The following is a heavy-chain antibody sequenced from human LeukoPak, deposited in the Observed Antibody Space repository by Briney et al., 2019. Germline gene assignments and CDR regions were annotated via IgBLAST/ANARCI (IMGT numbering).Heavy chain of an antibody. J-gene: IGHJ6*02. CDR2: ISYDGSNE. V-gene: IGHV3-30*18. Sequence: GGSLRLSCAASGFTFSSYGMHWVRQAPGKGLEWVAVISYDGSNEYYADSVKGRFTISRDNSKNTLYLQMNSLRAEDTAVYYCAKDYLGYRAVADYYYGMDVWGQGTTVTVSS. D-gene: IGHD6-19*01. CDR1: GFTFSSYG. CDR3: AKDYLGYRAVADYYYGMDV.